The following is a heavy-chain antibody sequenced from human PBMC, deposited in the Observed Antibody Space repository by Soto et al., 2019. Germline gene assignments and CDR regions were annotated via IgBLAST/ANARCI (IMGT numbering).Heavy chain of an antibody. Sequence: SETLSLTCAVYGGSFSGYYWSWIRQPPGKGLEWIGEINHSGSTNYNPSLKSRVNISVDTSKNQFSLKLSSVTAADTAVYYCGRGGSCSSTSCYSGYGMDVWGQGTAVTVSS. CDR3: GRGGSCSSTSCYSGYGMDV. CDR1: GGSFSGYY. CDR2: INHSGST. J-gene: IGHJ6*02. D-gene: IGHD2-2*01. V-gene: IGHV4-34*01.